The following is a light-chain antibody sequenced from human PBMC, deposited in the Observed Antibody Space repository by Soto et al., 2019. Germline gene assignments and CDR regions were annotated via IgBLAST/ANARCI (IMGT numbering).Light chain of an antibody. CDR1: SGDIGSYDL. CDR2: EVT. V-gene: IGLV2-23*02. J-gene: IGLJ2*01. Sequence: QSVLTQPASVSGSPGQSITISCNGTSGDIGSYDLLSWYQQHPGKAPKLMIYEVTKRPSGVSNRFSGSKSANTASLTISGLQVEDEADYYCCSFGSIGTIFGGGTKLTVL. CDR3: CSFGSIGTI.